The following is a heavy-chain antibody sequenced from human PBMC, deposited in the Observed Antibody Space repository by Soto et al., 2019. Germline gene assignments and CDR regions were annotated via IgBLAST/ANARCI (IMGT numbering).Heavy chain of an antibody. CDR2: ISAHNGNT. J-gene: IGHJ4*02. V-gene: IGHV1-18*01. CDR3: ARGRYGDY. CDR1: GYAFTTYG. D-gene: IGHD1-1*01. Sequence: QVHLVQSGAEVKKPGASVKVSCKGSGYAFTTYGITWLRQAPGQGLEWMGWISAHNGNTNYAQKLQGRVTVTRDTSTSTAFMELRSLRSDDTAVYYCARGRYGDYWGQGALVTVPS.